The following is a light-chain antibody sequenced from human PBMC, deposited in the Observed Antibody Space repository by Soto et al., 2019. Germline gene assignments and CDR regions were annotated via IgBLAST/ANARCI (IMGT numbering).Light chain of an antibody. Sequence: EIVITQSPSTVSVSPGERVTLSCRARQSVGSNLAWYQQKPGQAPRLLIYGASTRATGIPARFSGSGSATEFTLTISSLQAEDSAVYFCQQYNNWPTWTFGQGTKVDIK. CDR3: QQYNNWPTWT. CDR2: GAS. J-gene: IGKJ1*01. CDR1: QSVGSN. V-gene: IGKV3-15*01.